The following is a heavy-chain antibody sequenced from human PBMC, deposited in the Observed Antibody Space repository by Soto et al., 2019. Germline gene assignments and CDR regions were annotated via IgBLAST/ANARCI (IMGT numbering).Heavy chain of an antibody. V-gene: IGHV3-23*01. CDR2: VSGSGGSV. J-gene: IGHJ6*02. CDR3: AKGSVVGADYSYGMDV. D-gene: IGHD2-2*01. CDR1: GFTFSSYG. Sequence: PRLSCAAAGFTFSSYGMSWVRQAPGKGLEWVSAVSGSGGSVYYADSVRGRFTISRDNSKNTLYLQVNSLRAEDTAIYYCAKGSVVGADYSYGMDVWGQGTTVTVSS.